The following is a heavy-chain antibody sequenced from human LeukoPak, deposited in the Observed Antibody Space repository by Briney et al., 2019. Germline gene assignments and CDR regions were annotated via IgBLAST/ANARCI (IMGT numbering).Heavy chain of an antibody. V-gene: IGHV1-46*01. J-gene: IGHJ6*02. D-gene: IGHD2-8*01. CDR1: GYMFTTSF. CDR3: ARDRHCVNGVCHSPPGMDV. CDR2: INPNGTST. Sequence: VASVKVSCKASGYMFTTSFMHWVRQAPGQGLEWMGVINPNGTSTDYAQKFQGRVTMTRDTSTNTVYMELSSLRSEDTAVYYCARDRHCVNGVCHSPPGMDVWGQGTTVTVSS.